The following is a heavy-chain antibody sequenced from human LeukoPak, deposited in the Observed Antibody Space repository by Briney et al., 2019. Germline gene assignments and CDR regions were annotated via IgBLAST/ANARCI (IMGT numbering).Heavy chain of an antibody. CDR3: ARGGQQLVPGFDP. CDR1: GGTFSSYA. J-gene: IGHJ5*02. V-gene: IGHV1-69*04. CDR2: IVPIFGIA. Sequence: SVKVSCKASGGTFSSYAISWVRQAPGQGLEWMGRIVPIFGIANYAQKFQGRVTITADKSTSTAYMELSSLRSEDTAVYYCARGGQQLVPGFDPWGQGTLVTVSS. D-gene: IGHD6-13*01.